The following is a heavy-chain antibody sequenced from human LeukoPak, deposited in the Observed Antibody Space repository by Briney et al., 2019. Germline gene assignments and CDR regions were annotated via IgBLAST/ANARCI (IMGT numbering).Heavy chain of an antibody. CDR2: IKSKTAGGTT. CDR1: GFTFSNAW. V-gene: IGHV3-15*01. CDR3: TTERYTSSWYYDY. D-gene: IGHD6-13*01. Sequence: GGSLRLSCAASGFTFSNAWMSSVRQAPGKGMEWVGRIKSKTAGGTTDYPAPVKGRFTISRDDSKNTLYLQMNSLKTEDTAVYYCTTERYTSSWYYDYWGQGTLVTVSS. J-gene: IGHJ4*02.